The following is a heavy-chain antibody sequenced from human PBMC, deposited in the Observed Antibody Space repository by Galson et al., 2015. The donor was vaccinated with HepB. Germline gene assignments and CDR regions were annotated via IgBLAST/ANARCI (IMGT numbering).Heavy chain of an antibody. CDR3: ARKGNYYYGMDV. J-gene: IGHJ6*02. CDR1: GFNFNNYA. V-gene: IGHV3-30*04. CDR2: ISYDGSKK. Sequence: SLRLSCAASGFNFNNYAVYWVRQAPGEGLEWVADISYDGSKKDYADIVKGRFTISGDNSKNTLYLEMNSLRTEDTAVYYCARKGNYYYGMDVWGQGTTVTVSS.